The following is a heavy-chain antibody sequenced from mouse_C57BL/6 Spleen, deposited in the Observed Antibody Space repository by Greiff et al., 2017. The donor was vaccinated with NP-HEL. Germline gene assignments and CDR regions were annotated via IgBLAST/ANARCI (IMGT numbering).Heavy chain of an antibody. CDR3: ARPDSSGYPYPMDY. D-gene: IGHD3-2*02. J-gene: IGHJ4*01. CDR1: GYTFTSYW. CDR2: IDPSDSYT. V-gene: IGHV1-59*01. Sequence: VKLQQPGAELVRPGTSVKLSCKASGYTFTSYWMHWVKQRPGQGLEWIGVIDPSDSYTNYNQKFKGKATLTVDTSSSTAYMQLSSLTSEDSAVYYCARPDSSGYPYPMDYWGQGTSVTVSS.